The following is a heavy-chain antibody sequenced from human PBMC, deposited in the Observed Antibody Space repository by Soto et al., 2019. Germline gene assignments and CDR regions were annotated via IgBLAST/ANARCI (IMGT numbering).Heavy chain of an antibody. CDR2: ISATGGGT. CDR1: GFKFSNYA. V-gene: IGHV3-23*01. CDR3: AKDRRAGGNSAFYFDF. J-gene: IGHJ4*02. D-gene: IGHD3-16*01. Sequence: GGSLRLSCAASGFKFSNYAMSWVRQAPGKGLEWVSLISATGGGTYYADSVKGRFTISRDNTHNTLYRHVHSLTAEDTAVYYCAKDRRAGGNSAFYFDFWGQGAQVTVSS.